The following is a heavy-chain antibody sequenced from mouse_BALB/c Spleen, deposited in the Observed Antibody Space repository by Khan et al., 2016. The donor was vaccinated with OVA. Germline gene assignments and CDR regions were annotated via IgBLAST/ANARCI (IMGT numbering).Heavy chain of an antibody. CDR1: GYSITSDYA. Sequence: EVQLQESGPGLVKPSQSLSLTCTVTGYSITSDYAWNWIRQFPGNKLEWMGYISYSGNTKYNPPLKSRISITRDTSENQFFLQLNSVTVEDTATYYGARIYGGDFDYWGQGTTLTVSS. CDR2: ISYSGNT. V-gene: IGHV3-2*02. D-gene: IGHD1-1*01. CDR3: ARIYGGDFDY. J-gene: IGHJ2*01.